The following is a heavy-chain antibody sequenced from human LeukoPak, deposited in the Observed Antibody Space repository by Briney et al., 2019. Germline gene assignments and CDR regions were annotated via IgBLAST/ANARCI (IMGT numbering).Heavy chain of an antibody. J-gene: IGHJ4*02. CDR1: GGSFSGYY. V-gene: IGHV4-34*01. Sequence: SETLSLTCAVYGGSFSGYYWSWIRQPPGKGLEWIGEINHSGSTNYNPSLKSRVTISVDTSKNQFSPKLSSVTAADTAVYYCARMFNPVVRGVKYYFDYWGQGTLVTVSS. CDR2: INHSGST. D-gene: IGHD3-10*01. CDR3: ARMFNPVVRGVKYYFDY.